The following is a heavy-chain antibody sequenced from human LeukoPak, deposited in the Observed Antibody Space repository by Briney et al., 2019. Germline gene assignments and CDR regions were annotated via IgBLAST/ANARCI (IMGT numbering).Heavy chain of an antibody. CDR3: ARDLVEVAGLRYFDWLGGRNYYYYYGMDV. J-gene: IGHJ6*02. D-gene: IGHD3-9*01. V-gene: IGHV3-21*01. CDR2: ISSSSYI. Sequence: GGSLRLSCAASGFTFSSYSMNWVRQAPGKGLEWVSSISSSSYIYYADSVKGRFTISRDNAKNSLYLQMNSLRAEDTAVYYCARDLVEVAGLRYFDWLGGRNYYYYYGMDVWGQGTTVTVSS. CDR1: GFTFSSYS.